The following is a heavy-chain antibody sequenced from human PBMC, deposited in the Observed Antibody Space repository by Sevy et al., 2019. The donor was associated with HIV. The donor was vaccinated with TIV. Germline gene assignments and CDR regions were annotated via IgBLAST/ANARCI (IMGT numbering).Heavy chain of an antibody. D-gene: IGHD2-21*02. CDR1: GDSISSSSYC. CDR2: IYYSGNT. J-gene: IGHJ5*02. V-gene: IGHV4-39*01. Sequence: SETLSLTCTVSGDSISSSSYCWGWIRQPPGKGLEWIGQIYYSGNTYYSPSLKSRVTISVDTSKNQFSLRLNSVTAADTAVYYCARHVGAAVDWFDPWGQGTLVTVSS. CDR3: ARHVGAAVDWFDP.